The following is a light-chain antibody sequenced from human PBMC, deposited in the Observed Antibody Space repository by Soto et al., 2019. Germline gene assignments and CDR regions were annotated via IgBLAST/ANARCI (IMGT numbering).Light chain of an antibody. CDR3: QQYGSST. V-gene: IGKV3-20*01. J-gene: IGKJ5*01. CDR1: QSVSNNY. Sequence: IVFAQSADTLSLSPEERATLSCRASQSVSNNYLAWYQQKPGQAPRRLIYGASSRATGIPDRFSGSGSGTDFTLTISRLEPEDFAVYYCQQYGSSTFGQGTRLEIK. CDR2: GAS.